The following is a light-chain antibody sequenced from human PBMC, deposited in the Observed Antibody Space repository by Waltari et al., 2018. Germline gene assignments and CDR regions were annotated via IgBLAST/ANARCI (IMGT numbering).Light chain of an antibody. J-gene: IGLJ2*01. V-gene: IGLV3-25*03. CDR3: QSIDSIVV. Sequence: SYELTQAPSVSVSPGQTATISCPGDVLPHQYAYWYQQNPGQAPVVVLYKDTQRPSGIPERFSGSSSGTTVTLTISGVQAEDEADYYCQSIDSIVVFGGGTKLTV. CDR2: KDT. CDR1: VLPHQY.